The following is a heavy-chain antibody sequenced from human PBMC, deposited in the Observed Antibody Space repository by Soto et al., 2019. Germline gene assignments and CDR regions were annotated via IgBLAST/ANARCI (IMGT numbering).Heavy chain of an antibody. V-gene: IGHV3-30-3*01. CDR2: ISHDGRIE. J-gene: IGHJ5*02. Sequence: QPGGSLGLCCASFVFTFSSFALPWVRQAPGEGLEWVALISHDGRIEKYADSVKGRFTISRDNSKNTLYMQMDRLRLEDTGVYYCARDGLPDDFRSGGYWFDPWGQGTQVTVSS. D-gene: IGHD3-3*01. CDR1: VFTFSSFA. CDR3: ARDGLPDDFRSGGYWFDP.